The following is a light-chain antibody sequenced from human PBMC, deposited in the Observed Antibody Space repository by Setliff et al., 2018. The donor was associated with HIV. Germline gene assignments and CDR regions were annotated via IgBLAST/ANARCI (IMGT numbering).Light chain of an antibody. Sequence: QSVLTQPPSVSGSPGQSVTISCTGTSSDVGSYNRVSWYQQPPGTAPKLMIYEVSNRPSGVPDRFSGSKSGNTASLTISGLQAEGEADYYCSSSTSSSTPYVFGTGTKGTVL. CDR1: SSDVGSYNR. CDR3: SSSTSSSTPYV. V-gene: IGLV2-18*02. J-gene: IGLJ1*01. CDR2: EVS.